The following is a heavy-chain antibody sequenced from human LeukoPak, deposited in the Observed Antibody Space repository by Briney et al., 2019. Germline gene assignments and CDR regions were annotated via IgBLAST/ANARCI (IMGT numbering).Heavy chain of an antibody. J-gene: IGHJ4*02. Sequence: SETLSLTCTVSGGSISSYYWSWIRQPPGKGLEWIGYIYYSGSSNYNPSLKGRVTISVDTSKNQFSLKLSSVTAADTAVYYCTRLRLYYLDYWGQGTLVTVSS. CDR3: TRLRLYYLDY. V-gene: IGHV4-59*08. CDR2: IYYSGSS. CDR1: GGSISSYY.